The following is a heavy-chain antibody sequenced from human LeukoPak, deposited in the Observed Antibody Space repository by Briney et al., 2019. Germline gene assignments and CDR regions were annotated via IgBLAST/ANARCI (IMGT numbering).Heavy chain of an antibody. D-gene: IGHD3-9*01. Sequence: GGSLRLSCAAYGFTFSSYSMNWVRQAPGRGLGWVSSISSSSSYIYYADSVKGRFTISRDNAKNSLYLQMNSLRAEDTAVYYCARGPLRYFDWALDYWGQGTLVTVSS. J-gene: IGHJ4*02. CDR3: ARGPLRYFDWALDY. V-gene: IGHV3-21*01. CDR2: ISSSSSYI. CDR1: GFTFSSYS.